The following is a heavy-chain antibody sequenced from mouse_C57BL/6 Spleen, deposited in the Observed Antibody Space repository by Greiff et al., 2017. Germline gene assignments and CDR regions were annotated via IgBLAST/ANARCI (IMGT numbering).Heavy chain of an antibody. CDR1: GYSITSGYY. Sequence: EVKLMESGPGLVKPSQSLSLTCSVTGYSITSGYYWNWIRQFPGNKLEWMGYISYDGSNNYNPSLKNRISITRDTSKNKFFLKLNSVTTEDTDTYYCAKSIYGSSYPYYFDYWGQGTTLTVSS. J-gene: IGHJ2*01. CDR3: AKSIYGSSYPYYFDY. CDR2: ISYDGSN. V-gene: IGHV3-6*01. D-gene: IGHD1-1*01.